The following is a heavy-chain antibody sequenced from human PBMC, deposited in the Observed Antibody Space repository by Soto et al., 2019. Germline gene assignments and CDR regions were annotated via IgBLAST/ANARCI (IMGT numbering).Heavy chain of an antibody. D-gene: IGHD3-3*01. J-gene: IGHJ6*03. CDR1: GGSLSGYY. CDR3: AREGIFGVVTPYFHYYYLDV. Sequence: SETLSLTCAVYGGSLSGYYWSWIRQPPGKGLEWIGEINHSGSTNYNPSLKSRVTISVDTSKNQFSLKLSSVTAADTAVYYCAREGIFGVVTPYFHYYYLDVWGKGTTVTVSS. CDR2: INHSGST. V-gene: IGHV4-34*01.